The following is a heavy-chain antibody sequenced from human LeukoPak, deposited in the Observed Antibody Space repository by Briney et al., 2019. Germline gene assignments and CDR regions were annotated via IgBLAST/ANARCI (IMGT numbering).Heavy chain of an antibody. Sequence: SETLSLTCTVSGGSISSYYWSWIRQPPGKGLEWIGYIYYSGSTNYNSSLRSRVTISVDASKNQFSLKLSSVTAADTAVYYCARHDRTSGNYYDFDYWGQGTLVTVSS. CDR3: ARHDRTSGNYYDFDY. V-gene: IGHV4-59*08. CDR2: IYYSGST. D-gene: IGHD1-26*01. CDR1: GGSISSYY. J-gene: IGHJ4*02.